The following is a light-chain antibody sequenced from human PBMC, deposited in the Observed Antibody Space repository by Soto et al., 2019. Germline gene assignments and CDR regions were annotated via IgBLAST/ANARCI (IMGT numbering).Light chain of an antibody. J-gene: IGKJ5*01. CDR1: EGVSTY. CDR3: QQRSKWPPIT. CDR2: DAS. V-gene: IGKV3-11*01. Sequence: EIVLTQSPATLSLSPGEKSTLSCRATEGVSTYLAWYQQKPGRAPRLLIYDASNRATGIPARFNGSGSGTDFTLTISSLEPEDFAVYFCQQRSKWPPITFGQGTRREIK.